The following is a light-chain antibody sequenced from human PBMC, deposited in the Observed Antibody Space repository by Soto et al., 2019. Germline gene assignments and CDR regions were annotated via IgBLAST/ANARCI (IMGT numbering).Light chain of an antibody. J-gene: IGLJ2*01. CDR3: GADHGSGSNFRV. CDR1: SGYSNYK. Sequence: QSVLTQPPSASASLGASDTLTCTLSSGYSNYKVDWYQQRPGKGPRFVMRVGTGGIVGSKGDGIPDRFSVLGSGLNRYLTIKNIQEEDESDYHCGADHGSGSNFRVFGGGTKLTVL. CDR2: VGTGGIVG. V-gene: IGLV9-49*01.